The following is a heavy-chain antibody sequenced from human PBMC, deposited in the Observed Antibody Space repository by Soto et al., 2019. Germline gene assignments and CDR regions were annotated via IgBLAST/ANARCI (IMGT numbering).Heavy chain of an antibody. D-gene: IGHD6-13*01. V-gene: IGHV3-23*01. CDR1: GFTFSSYA. Sequence: EVQLLESGGGLVQPGGSLRLSCAGSGFTFSSYARSWVRQAPGHGLEWVSAISGSGGSPYYAASVKGRFTISRDNSKNTLYLPMNSLRAEDTAVYYCAKGGRAAADYYSDCWGRGNLVTVSS. CDR2: ISGSGGSP. CDR3: AKGGRAAADYYSDC. J-gene: IGHJ4*02.